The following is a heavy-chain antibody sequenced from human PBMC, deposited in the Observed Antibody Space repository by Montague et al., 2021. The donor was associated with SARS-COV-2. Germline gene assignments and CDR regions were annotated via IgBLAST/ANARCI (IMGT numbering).Heavy chain of an antibody. D-gene: IGHD3-3*01. CDR2: ISYDGSNK. J-gene: IGHJ2*01. CDR3: ARLDRDITIFGEVRGYFDL. Sequence: SLRLSCAASGFTFSSYAMHWVRQAPGKGLEWVAVISYDGSNKYYADSVKGRFTISRDNSKNTLYLQMNSLRAEDTAVYYCARLDRDITIFGEVRGYFDLWGRGTLVTVSS. V-gene: IGHV3-30*04. CDR1: GFTFSSYA.